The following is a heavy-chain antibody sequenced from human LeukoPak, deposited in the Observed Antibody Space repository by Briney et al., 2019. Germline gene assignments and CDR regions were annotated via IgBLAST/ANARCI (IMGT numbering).Heavy chain of an antibody. CDR2: ISSSSGTI. CDR3: ARDVRWLRFVFDY. J-gene: IGHJ4*02. V-gene: IGHV3-48*02. CDR1: RFTFSSYS. D-gene: IGHD5-12*01. Sequence: TGGSLRLSCAASRFTFSSYSMNWVRQAPGKGLEWVSYISSSSGTIYYADSVKGRFTISGDNAKNLLYLQMNSLRDEDTAVYHCARDVRWLRFVFDYWGQGTLVTVSS.